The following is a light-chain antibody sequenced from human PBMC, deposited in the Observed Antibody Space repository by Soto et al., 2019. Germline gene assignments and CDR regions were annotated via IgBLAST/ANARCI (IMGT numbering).Light chain of an antibody. CDR3: HQYHSTPDT. CDR2: WAS. CDR1: QSVLYSSNNKNY. Sequence: DIVLTQSPDSLAVSLGERATINCKSSQSVLYSSNNKNYLAWYQQKPGQPPKLLIFWASTRESGVPDRFSGSGSGTDFTLTISSLQAEDVAVYYCHQYHSTPDTFGQGTKLEIK. J-gene: IGKJ2*01. V-gene: IGKV4-1*01.